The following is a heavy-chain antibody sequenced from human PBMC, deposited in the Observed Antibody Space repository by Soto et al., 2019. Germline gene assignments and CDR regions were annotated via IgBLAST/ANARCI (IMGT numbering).Heavy chain of an antibody. J-gene: IGHJ4*02. CDR3: STERRYYYDSGGY. Sequence: SLRLSCAASGFTFSKAWMSWVRQAPGKGLEWVGHIKSKIDGGAPDYAAPVKGRFSISRDDSKNTLFLQMSNLETEDTALYYCSTERRYYYDSGGYWGQGTLVTVSS. D-gene: IGHD3-22*01. CDR1: GFTFSKAW. V-gene: IGHV3-15*01. CDR2: IKSKIDGGAP.